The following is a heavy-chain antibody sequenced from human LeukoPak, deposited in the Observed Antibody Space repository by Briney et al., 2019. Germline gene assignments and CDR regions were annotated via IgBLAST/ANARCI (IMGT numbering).Heavy chain of an antibody. J-gene: IGHJ4*02. CDR3: ASLGDYPGY. V-gene: IGHV3-30*03. Sequence: PGTSLRLSCAASGFTLSPYSMHWVRQAPGEGLEWVSVITYDGINKYYADSVKGRFTISRDISKNTLYLQLNSLRVADTAVYYCASLGDYPGYWGQGTLVTVSS. CDR1: GFTLSPYS. CDR2: ITYDGINK.